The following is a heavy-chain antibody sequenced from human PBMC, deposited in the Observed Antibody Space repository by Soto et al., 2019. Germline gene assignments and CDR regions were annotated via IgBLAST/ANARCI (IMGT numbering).Heavy chain of an antibody. D-gene: IGHD2-2*01. J-gene: IGHJ4*02. CDR2: IHYSGTS. CDR1: GGSITGTDYY. CDR3: ARAQGYCSASTCSFCFDY. Sequence: QVQLQESGPGLVKPSQTLSLTCIVSGGSITGTDYYWSWIRQHPGKGLEWIGSIHYSGTSFDNPSLKSRLTTSVDTSKNQLSLKLSSVTAADTAVYYCARAQGYCSASTCSFCFDYWGLGALVTVSS. V-gene: IGHV4-31*03.